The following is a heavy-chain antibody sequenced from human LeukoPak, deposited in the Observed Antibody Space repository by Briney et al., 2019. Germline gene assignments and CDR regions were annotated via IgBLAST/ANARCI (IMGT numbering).Heavy chain of an antibody. Sequence: GGSLRLSCAASEFTFHDHDMHWVRHAPGKGLEWVSLISGDGGNKNYADSVKGRFTISRDNSENFLYLQMSSLRSEDTAFYYCAKRSGSPHNFDFWGQGALVTVSS. CDR3: AKRSGSPHNFDF. D-gene: IGHD1-1*01. J-gene: IGHJ4*02. V-gene: IGHV3-43*02. CDR2: ISGDGGNK. CDR1: EFTFHDHD.